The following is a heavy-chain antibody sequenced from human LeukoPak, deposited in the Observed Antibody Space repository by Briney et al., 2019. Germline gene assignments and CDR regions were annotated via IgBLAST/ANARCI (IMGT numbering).Heavy chain of an antibody. V-gene: IGHV4-59*01. Sequence: PETLSLTCTVSGGSISSYYWSWIRQPPGKGLEWIGYIYYSGSTNYNPSLKSRVTISVDTSKNQFSLKLSSVTAADTAVYYCAREGIYGDYRHWGQGTLVTVSS. CDR1: GGSISSYY. CDR2: IYYSGST. D-gene: IGHD4-17*01. J-gene: IGHJ4*02. CDR3: AREGIYGDYRH.